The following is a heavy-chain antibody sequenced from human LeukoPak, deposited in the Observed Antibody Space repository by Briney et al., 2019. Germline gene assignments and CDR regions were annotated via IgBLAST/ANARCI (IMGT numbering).Heavy chain of an antibody. D-gene: IGHD6-19*01. CDR2: ITSGGDT. CDR3: VRGGPLAGHAFDV. CDR1: GFTFSKYD. Sequence: GGSLRLSCAGSGFTFSKYDMHWVRQATGRGLEWVSDITSGGDTHYQGSVKGRFTISRDNAKNSFYLEMNSLRVGDTAVYYCVRGGPLAGHAFDVWGRGTLVTAS. V-gene: IGHV3-13*04. J-gene: IGHJ3*01.